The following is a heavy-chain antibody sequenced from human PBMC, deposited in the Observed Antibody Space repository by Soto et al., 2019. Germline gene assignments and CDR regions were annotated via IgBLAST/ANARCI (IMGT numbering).Heavy chain of an antibody. Sequence: GGSLRLSCAASGFTFSNSWMSWVRQAPGEGLEWVAVISYDGNNKFYADSVKGRFTISRDSSSQTLYLQMNSLRPDDTAMYYCARDGVSSTDYTWNYGTYFDYWGPGALVTVSS. D-gene: IGHD1-1*01. V-gene: IGHV3-30*03. CDR1: GFTFSNSW. CDR2: ISYDGNNK. J-gene: IGHJ4*02. CDR3: ARDGVSSTDYTWNYGTYFDY.